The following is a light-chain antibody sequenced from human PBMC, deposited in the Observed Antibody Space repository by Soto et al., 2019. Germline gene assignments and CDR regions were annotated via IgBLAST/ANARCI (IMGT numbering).Light chain of an antibody. CDR2: GAS. CDR3: QQYNNWPRT. V-gene: IGKV3-15*01. J-gene: IGKJ1*01. CDR1: QSVSSD. Sequence: EIVMTQSPATLSVSPGERATLSCRASQSVSSDLAWYHQKPGQAPRLLIYGASTRATGITARFSGSGSGTEFTLPIISLQSEDFAVYYCQQYNNWPRTFGQGTKVEIK.